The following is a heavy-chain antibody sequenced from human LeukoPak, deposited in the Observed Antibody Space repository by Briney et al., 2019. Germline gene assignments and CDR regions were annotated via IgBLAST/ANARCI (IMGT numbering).Heavy chain of an antibody. D-gene: IGHD2-2*02. CDR1: GFTFSSYA. Sequence: GGSLRLSCAASGFTFSSYAMSWVRQAPGKGLEWVSAISGSGGSIYYADSVKGRFTISRDNSKNTLYLQMNSLRAEDTAVYYCARVRYCSSTSCYSGYFDYWGQGTLVTVSS. J-gene: IGHJ4*02. V-gene: IGHV3-23*01. CDR2: ISGSGGSI. CDR3: ARVRYCSSTSCYSGYFDY.